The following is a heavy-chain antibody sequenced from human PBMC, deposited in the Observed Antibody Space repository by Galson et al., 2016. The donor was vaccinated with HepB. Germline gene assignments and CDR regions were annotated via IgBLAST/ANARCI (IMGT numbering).Heavy chain of an antibody. D-gene: IGHD3-3*01. CDR2: ISYDGINP. CDR3: AKGSVIEWLLHPYYFDY. V-gene: IGHV3-30*18. J-gene: IGHJ4*02. Sequence: SLRLSCAASGFTFNSYAMHWVRQAPGKGLEWVAVISYDGINPYYAESVKGRFTVSRDNSKNTVYLQMSSLRAEDTAMYYCAKGSVIEWLLHPYYFDYWGQVTVTTVSS. CDR1: GFTFNSYA.